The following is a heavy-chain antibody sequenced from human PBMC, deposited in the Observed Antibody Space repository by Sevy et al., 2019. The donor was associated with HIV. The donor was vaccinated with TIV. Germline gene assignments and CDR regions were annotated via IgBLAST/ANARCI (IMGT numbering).Heavy chain of an antibody. J-gene: IGHJ4*02. D-gene: IGHD3-22*01. Sequence: GGSLRLSCAASGFTFSSYAMSWVRQAPGKGLEWVVVIWNDGSNKYYADSVKGRFTISRDNSKNTLYLQMNSLRVEDTAVYFCARGGDFNDRSAKRDFDYWGQGTLVTVSS. CDR1: GFTFSSYA. V-gene: IGHV3-33*08. CDR3: ARGGDFNDRSAKRDFDY. CDR2: IWNDGSNK.